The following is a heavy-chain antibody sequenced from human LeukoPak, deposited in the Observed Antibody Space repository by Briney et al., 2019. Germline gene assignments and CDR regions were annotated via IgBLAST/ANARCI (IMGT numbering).Heavy chain of an antibody. CDR2: INHSGST. CDR1: GGSFSGYY. Sequence: SETLSLTCAVYGGSFSGYYWSWIRQPPGKGQEWIGEINHSGSTNYNPSLKSRVTISVDTSKNQFSLKLSSVTAADTAVYYCASWGYYDSSGIFDYWGQGTLVTASS. J-gene: IGHJ4*02. CDR3: ASWGYYDSSGIFDY. D-gene: IGHD3-22*01. V-gene: IGHV4-34*01.